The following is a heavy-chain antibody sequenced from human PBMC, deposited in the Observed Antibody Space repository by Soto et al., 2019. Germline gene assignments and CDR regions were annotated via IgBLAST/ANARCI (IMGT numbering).Heavy chain of an antibody. CDR1: GYSFATSG. CDR3: ARAGHYYDSSGYAT. J-gene: IGHJ5*02. V-gene: IGHV1-18*01. CDR2: ISAYNGNT. D-gene: IGHD3-22*01. Sequence: ASVKVSCKASGYSFATSGISWVRQAPGQGLEWMGWISAYNGNTNYEQKLQDRVTMTTDTSTGTAYLELRSLRSDDTAVYYCARAGHYYDSSGYATWGQGTLVTVSS.